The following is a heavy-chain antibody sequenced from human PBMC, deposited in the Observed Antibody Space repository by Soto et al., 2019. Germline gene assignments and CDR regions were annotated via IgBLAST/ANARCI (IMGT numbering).Heavy chain of an antibody. Sequence: SETLSLTCAVSSGSISSRKWWTWVRQSPGKGLEWIGEIYHSGSTNYNPSLKSRVTISVDRSKNQFSLKLSSVTAADTAVYYCAAGGGLPRYYWGQGTLLTVSS. CDR3: AAGGGLPRYY. J-gene: IGHJ4*02. V-gene: IGHV4-4*02. CDR1: SGSISSRKW. D-gene: IGHD5-12*01. CDR2: IYHSGST.